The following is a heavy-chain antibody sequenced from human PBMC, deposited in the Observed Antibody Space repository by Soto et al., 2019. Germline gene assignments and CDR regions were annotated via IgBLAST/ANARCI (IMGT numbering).Heavy chain of an antibody. CDR2: ISGSGGST. Sequence: EVQLLESGGGLVQPGGSLRISCAASGFTFSSYSMSWVRQAPGKGLEWVSAISGSGGSTYYADSVKGRFTISRDNSKNTQYLQMNSQRAEDTAVYYCANVHGYPRYYFYYYMDVWGKGTTVTVSS. CDR1: GFTFSSYS. V-gene: IGHV3-23*01. D-gene: IGHD6-13*01. CDR3: ANVHGYPRYYFYYYMDV. J-gene: IGHJ6*03.